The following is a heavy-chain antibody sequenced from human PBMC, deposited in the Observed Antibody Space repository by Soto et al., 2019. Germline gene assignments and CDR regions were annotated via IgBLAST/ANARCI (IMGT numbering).Heavy chain of an antibody. CDR1: GYTFTSYG. CDR3: ARDRGHCSGGSCYSLNYYYYYMDV. Sequence: ASVKVSCKASGYTFTSYGISWVRQAPGQGLEWMGWISAYNGNTNYAQKLQGGVTMTTDTSTSTAYMELRSLRSDDTAVYYCARDRGHCSGGSCYSLNYYYYYMDVWGKGTTVTVSS. CDR2: ISAYNGNT. D-gene: IGHD2-15*01. J-gene: IGHJ6*03. V-gene: IGHV1-18*01.